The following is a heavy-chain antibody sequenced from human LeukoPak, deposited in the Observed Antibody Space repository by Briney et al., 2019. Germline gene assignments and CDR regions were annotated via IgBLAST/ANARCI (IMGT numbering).Heavy chain of an antibody. Sequence: SETLSLTCTVSGGSISSYYWSWIRQPPGKGLEWIGYIYYSGSTDYNPSLKSRLSISVDTSKIQFSLRLSSVTVADTAVYYCARTPLRGATFFTSYPNWFDTWGQGTLVTVSS. CDR1: GGSISSYY. D-gene: IGHD3-10*01. CDR3: ARTPLRGATFFTSYPNWFDT. J-gene: IGHJ5*02. V-gene: IGHV4-59*08. CDR2: IYYSGST.